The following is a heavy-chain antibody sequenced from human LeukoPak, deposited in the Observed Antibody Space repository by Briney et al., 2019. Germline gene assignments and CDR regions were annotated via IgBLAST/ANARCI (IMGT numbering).Heavy chain of an antibody. CDR3: AKEGWFAESEPMNY. CDR1: GFTLSSYG. Sequence: GGSLRLSCAASGFTLSSYGMHWVRRAPGKGLEWVAVISYDGSNKYYADSVKGRFTISRDNSKNTLYLQMNSLRAEDTAVYYCAKEGWFAESEPMNYWGQGTLVTVSS. J-gene: IGHJ4*02. V-gene: IGHV3-30*18. D-gene: IGHD3-10*01. CDR2: ISYDGSNK.